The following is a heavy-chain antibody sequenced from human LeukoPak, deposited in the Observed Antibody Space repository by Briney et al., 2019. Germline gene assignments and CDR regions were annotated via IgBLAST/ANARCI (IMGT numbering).Heavy chain of an antibody. D-gene: IGHD2-2*01. CDR1: GYSISSAYY. CDR2: IYHSGST. Sequence: SETLSLTCTVSGYSISSAYYWGWIRQPPGKGLEWIGSIYHSGSTYYNPSLKSRVTMSLDTSKNQFSLNLTSVTAADTAVYYCARADCSSTSCYVPWSYFDYWGQGTLVTVSS. CDR3: ARADCSSTSCYVPWSYFDY. J-gene: IGHJ4*02. V-gene: IGHV4-38-2*02.